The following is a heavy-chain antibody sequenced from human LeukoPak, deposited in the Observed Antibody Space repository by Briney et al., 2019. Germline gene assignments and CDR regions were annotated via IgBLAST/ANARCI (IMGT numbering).Heavy chain of an antibody. CDR1: GFTVNSYG. CDR2: ISGSDSLT. Sequence: PGGSLRLSCAASGFTVNSYGMNWVRQAPGEGLEWVAHISGSDSLTFYADSVKGRFTIYRDNAKNSLYLKMNTLRAEDTAVYYCAREDYYGSGTYMRYFYYYEMDVWGKGTTVTVSS. D-gene: IGHD3-10*01. CDR3: AREDYYGSGTYMRYFYYYEMDV. V-gene: IGHV3-48*03. J-gene: IGHJ6*04.